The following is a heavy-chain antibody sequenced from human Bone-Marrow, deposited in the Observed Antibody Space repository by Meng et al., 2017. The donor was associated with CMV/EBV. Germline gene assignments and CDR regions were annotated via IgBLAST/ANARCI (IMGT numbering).Heavy chain of an antibody. CDR3: AKDPGSGNDYYYGMDV. D-gene: IGHD3-10*01. Sequence: GGSLRLSCAASGFTFSSYWMSWVRQAPGKGLEWVAFIRYDGSNKYYADSVKGRFTISRDNSKNTLYLQMNSLRAEDTAVYYCAKDPGSGNDYYYGMDVWGQGTTVTVSS. CDR2: IRYDGSNK. CDR1: GFTFSSYW. J-gene: IGHJ6*02. V-gene: IGHV3-30*02.